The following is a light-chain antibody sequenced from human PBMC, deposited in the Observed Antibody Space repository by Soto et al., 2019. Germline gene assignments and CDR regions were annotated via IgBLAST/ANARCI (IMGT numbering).Light chain of an antibody. CDR2: KAS. CDR3: QQYNKYSPRT. V-gene: IGKV1-5*03. J-gene: IGKJ1*01. CDR1: QRSNW. Sequence: DIQMTQSPSTLSASVGDRVTITCRASQRSNWLAWYQQKPGKAPKLLIYKASSLESGVPSRISGSGSGTEFTLTISSLQPDDFATYYCQQYNKYSPRTFGQGTKVEIK.